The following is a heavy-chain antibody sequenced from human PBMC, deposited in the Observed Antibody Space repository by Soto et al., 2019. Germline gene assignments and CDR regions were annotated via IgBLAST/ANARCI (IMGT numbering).Heavy chain of an antibody. V-gene: IGHV3-23*01. CDR2: INGGGIGT. CDR1: GFTFRNYA. Sequence: QLLQSGGGLVQPGGSLILSCAASGFTFRNYAMSWVRQTPEKGLEWVSAINGGGIGTYYADSVKGRFTISRDQSKNTIYLQMDSLRVEDTSLYYCTKGRYSEWFLSGGGEESWGRGTLFTVSS. CDR3: TKGRYSEWFLSGGGEES. D-gene: IGHD3-3*01. J-gene: IGHJ5*02.